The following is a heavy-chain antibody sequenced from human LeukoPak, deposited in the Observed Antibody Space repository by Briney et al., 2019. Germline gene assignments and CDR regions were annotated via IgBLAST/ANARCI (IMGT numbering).Heavy chain of an antibody. V-gene: IGHV3-9*01. CDR2: ISWNSGSI. CDR1: GFTFDDYG. D-gene: IGHD6-19*01. CDR3: AKVMGSGWSKTYYYYGMDV. Sequence: GGSLRLSCAASGFTFDDYGMHWVRHAPGKGLEWGSGISWNSGSIVYADSVKGRFTISRDNAKNSLYLQMNSLRAEDTALYYCAKVMGSGWSKTYYYYGMDVGGQGTTVTVS. J-gene: IGHJ6*02.